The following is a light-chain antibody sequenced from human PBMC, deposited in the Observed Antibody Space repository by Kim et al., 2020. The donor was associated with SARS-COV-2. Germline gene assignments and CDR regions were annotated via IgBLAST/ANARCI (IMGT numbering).Light chain of an antibody. CDR1: ASTIGKNY. Sequence: GQKDTLYCSGTASTIGKNYVSGSQQFPGTPPYILIYDYNQRPTGIPDRFSGSKSGTSATLDITGLQPGDEADYYCGTWDAGLSAWVFGGGTQLTVL. J-gene: IGLJ2*01. CDR3: GTWDAGLSAWV. CDR2: DYN. V-gene: IGLV1-51*01.